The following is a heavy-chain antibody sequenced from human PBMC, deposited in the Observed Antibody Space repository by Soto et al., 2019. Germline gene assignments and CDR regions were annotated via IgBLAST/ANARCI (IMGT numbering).Heavy chain of an antibody. Sequence: QVQLVESGGGVVHPERSLRLSCSASEFTFSSYAMHWVRQAPGKGLEWVAGISYDGGHKFYGDSVRGRFTICRDSSKTTVFLEMNSLRPEDTAAYYCARVKTDYSNPRGPFFFYGMDVWGQGTTVTVSS. CDR1: EFTFSSYA. CDR2: ISYDGGHK. V-gene: IGHV3-30-3*01. D-gene: IGHD4-4*01. J-gene: IGHJ6*02. CDR3: ARVKTDYSNPRGPFFFYGMDV.